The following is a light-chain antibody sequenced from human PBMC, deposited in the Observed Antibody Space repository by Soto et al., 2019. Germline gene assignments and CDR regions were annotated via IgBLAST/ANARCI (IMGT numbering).Light chain of an antibody. J-gene: IGLJ7*01. CDR1: SSDVGGHNF. CDR2: DVS. V-gene: IGLV2-11*01. Sequence: QSALTQPRSVSGSPGQSVTISCSGTSSDVGGHNFVSWYQQHPGKAPKVILYDVSKRPSGVPDRFSGSKSANTASLTISGLQAEDEADYYCCSYGGSYFYVFGSGTQLTVL. CDR3: CSYGGSYFYV.